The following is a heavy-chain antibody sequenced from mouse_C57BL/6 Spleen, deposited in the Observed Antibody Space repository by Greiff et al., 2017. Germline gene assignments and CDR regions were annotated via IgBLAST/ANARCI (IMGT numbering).Heavy chain of an antibody. CDR3: ARQDYSNYYAMDY. D-gene: IGHD2-5*01. V-gene: IGHV5-12*01. CDR1: GFTFSDYY. J-gene: IGHJ4*01. CDR2: IRNGGGST. Sequence: EVKLVESGGGLVPPGGSLKLSCAASGFTFSDYYMYWVRQTPEKRLEWVAYIRNGGGSTYYPDTVKGRFTISRDNAKNTLYLQMSRLKSENTAMYYCARQDYSNYYAMDYWGQGTSVTVSS.